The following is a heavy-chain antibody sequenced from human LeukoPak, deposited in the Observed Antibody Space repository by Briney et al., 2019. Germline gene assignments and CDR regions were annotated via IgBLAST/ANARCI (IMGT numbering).Heavy chain of an antibody. V-gene: IGHV5-51*01. Sequence: GESLKISFKGSGXTFTSYCIGWVRQMPGKGVEWMGIIYPGDSDTRYSPSFQGQVSISVDKSISTAYLQWSSLKASDTAMYYCARRGSGWYVDYWGQGTLVTVSS. D-gene: IGHD6-19*01. J-gene: IGHJ4*02. CDR3: ARRGSGWYVDY. CDR2: IYPGDSDT. CDR1: GXTFTSYC.